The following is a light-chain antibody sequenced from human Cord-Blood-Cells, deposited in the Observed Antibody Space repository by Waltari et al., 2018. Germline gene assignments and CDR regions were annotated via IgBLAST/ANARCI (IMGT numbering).Light chain of an antibody. J-gene: IGLJ3*02. CDR3: CSYAGSSTWV. CDR2: EGR. Sequence: QSALTQPASVSGSPGQSITISCTGTSSDVGSYNLVSWYQQHPGKDPKLMIYEGRKRPSGVYNRFSGSKSGNTASLTISGLQAEDEADYYCCSYAGSSTWVFGGGTKLTVL. CDR1: SSDVGSYNL. V-gene: IGLV2-23*01.